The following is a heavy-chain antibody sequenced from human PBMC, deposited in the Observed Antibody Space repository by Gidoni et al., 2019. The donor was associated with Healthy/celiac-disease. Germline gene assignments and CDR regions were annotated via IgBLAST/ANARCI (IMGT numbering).Heavy chain of an antibody. J-gene: IGHJ3*02. CDR1: AFTFDDYA. Sequence: EVQLVESGGGVVQTGGSLRLACAASAFTFDDYAMHWVRQASGKGLELVSLISGDGGSAYYADSVKGRFTISRDNSKNSLYLQMNSLRTEDTALYYCAKTMVTTSDDAFDIWGQGTMVTVSS. D-gene: IGHD5-18*01. CDR3: AKTMVTTSDDAFDI. CDR2: ISGDGGSA. V-gene: IGHV3-43*02.